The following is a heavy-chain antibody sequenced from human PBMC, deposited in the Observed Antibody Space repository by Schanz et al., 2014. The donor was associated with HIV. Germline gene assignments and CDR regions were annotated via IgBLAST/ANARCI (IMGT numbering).Heavy chain of an antibody. D-gene: IGHD1-26*01. CDR2: MNPSTGNS. J-gene: IGHJ6*02. CDR3: ARGPKWEGLMDV. Sequence: QVQLVQSGAEVEKPGASAKVSCKASGYSFTGYYIHWVRQASGLGLEWMGWMNPSTGNSGYAQMFQVRVTMTRDTSISTAYLEVDSLKSEDTAVYYCARGPKWEGLMDVWGQGTTVIVSS. V-gene: IGHV1-8*02. CDR1: GYSFTGYY.